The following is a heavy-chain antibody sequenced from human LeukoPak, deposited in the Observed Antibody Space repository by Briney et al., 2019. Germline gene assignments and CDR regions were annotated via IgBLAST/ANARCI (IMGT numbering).Heavy chain of an antibody. J-gene: IGHJ2*01. V-gene: IGHV4-59*01. CDR1: GGSISSYY. CDR3: ARTYGSSGLGYFDL. D-gene: IGHD6-13*01. CDR2: IYYSGST. Sequence: PSETLSLTCTVSGGSISSYYWSWIRQPPGKGLEWIGYIYYSGSTDYSPSLKSRLTISVDTSKNQFSLKLSSVTAADTAVYYCARTYGSSGLGYFDLWGRGTLVTVSS.